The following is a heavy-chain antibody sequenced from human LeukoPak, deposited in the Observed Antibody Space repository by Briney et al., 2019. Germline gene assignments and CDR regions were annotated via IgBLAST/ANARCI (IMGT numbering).Heavy chain of an antibody. Sequence: SGGSLRLSCAASGFTFSSYEMNWVRQAPGKGLEWVSYISSSGSTIYYADSVKGRFTISRDNAKNSLYLQMNSLRAEDTAVYYCARDRVTRNLFFDYWGQGTLVTVSS. CDR2: ISSSGSTI. D-gene: IGHD1-14*01. J-gene: IGHJ4*02. CDR3: ARDRVTRNLFFDY. CDR1: GFTFSSYE. V-gene: IGHV3-48*03.